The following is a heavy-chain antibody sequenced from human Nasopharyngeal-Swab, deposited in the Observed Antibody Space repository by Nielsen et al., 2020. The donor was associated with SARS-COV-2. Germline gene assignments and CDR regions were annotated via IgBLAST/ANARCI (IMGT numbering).Heavy chain of an antibody. Sequence: GGSLTLSCEASGSTFTYYWINWWRQVPEKGLEWMGRIDPTGYYINYSPSFRGHVTISTDKSISTAYLQWSSLRASATAMYFCARSTNDVIDDYWGQGTQVTVSS. CDR2: IDPTGYYI. D-gene: IGHD2-8*01. J-gene: IGHJ4*02. CDR1: GSTFTYYW. V-gene: IGHV5-10-1*01. CDR3: ARSTNDVIDDY.